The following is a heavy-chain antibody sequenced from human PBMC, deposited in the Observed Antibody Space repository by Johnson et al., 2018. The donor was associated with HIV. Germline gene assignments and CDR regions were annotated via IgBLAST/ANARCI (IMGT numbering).Heavy chain of an antibody. CDR2: IRYDGGNK. CDR3: ARVRAGRENAFDI. J-gene: IGHJ3*02. D-gene: IGHD1-26*01. CDR1: GFTLSNYG. V-gene: IGHV3-30*02. Sequence: QVQLVESGGGVVQPGGSLRLPCVASGFTLSNYGMHWVRQAPGKGLEWVAFIRYDGGNKYYADSVKGRFTISRDNSKNTLSLQMTSPRVDDTAIYYCARVRAGRENAFDIWGQGTMVTVSS.